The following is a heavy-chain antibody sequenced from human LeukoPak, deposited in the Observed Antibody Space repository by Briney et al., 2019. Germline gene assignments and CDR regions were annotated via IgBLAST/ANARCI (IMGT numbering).Heavy chain of an antibody. V-gene: IGHV3-23*01. CDR3: AKGARYATSWVGY. J-gene: IGHJ4*02. D-gene: IGHD2-2*01. CDR1: GFTFSSYA. CDR2: LSGTGGST. Sequence: GGSLRLSCTASGFTFSSYAMNWVRQAPGKGLDWVSGLSGTGGSTYYADYVKGRFTISRDNSKNTLFLQMSSLRAEDTAVYYCAKGARYATSWVGYWGQGTLVTVSS.